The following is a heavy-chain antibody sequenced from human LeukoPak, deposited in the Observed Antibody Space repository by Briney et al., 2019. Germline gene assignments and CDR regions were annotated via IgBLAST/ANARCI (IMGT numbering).Heavy chain of an antibody. CDR3: AKLPVSYSSGSSNFDY. Sequence: GGSLRLSCAASGFTFSSYAMSWVRQAPGKGLEWVSGISGSGGSTYYADSVKGRFTISRDNSKNTLYLQMNSLRAEDTAVYYCAKLPVSYSSGSSNFDYWGQGTLVTVSS. V-gene: IGHV3-23*01. J-gene: IGHJ4*02. CDR1: GFTFSSYA. D-gene: IGHD6-19*01. CDR2: ISGSGGST.